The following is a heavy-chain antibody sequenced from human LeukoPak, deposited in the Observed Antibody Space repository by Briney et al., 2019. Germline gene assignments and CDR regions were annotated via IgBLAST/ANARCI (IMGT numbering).Heavy chain of an antibody. D-gene: IGHD5-12*01. V-gene: IGHV3-48*03. CDR1: GFTFSSYE. J-gene: IGHJ4*02. Sequence: PGGSLRLSCAASGFTFSSYEMNWVRQAPGKGLEWVSYISSSGSTIYNADSVKGRFTISRDNAKNPLYLQMNSLRAEDTAVYYCARERGYSGYDYFIDSPSDYWGQGTLVTVSS. CDR3: ARERGYSGYDYFIDSPSDY. CDR2: ISSSGSTI.